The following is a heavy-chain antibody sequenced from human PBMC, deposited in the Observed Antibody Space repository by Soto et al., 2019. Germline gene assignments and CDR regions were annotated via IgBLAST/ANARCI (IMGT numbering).Heavy chain of an antibody. J-gene: IGHJ6*03. CDR2: ISSSSSYI. V-gene: IGHV3-21*01. Sequence: GGSLRLSCAASGFTFSSYSMNWVRQAPGKGLEWVSSISSSSSYIYYADSVKGRFTISRDNAKNSLYLQMNSLRAEDTAVYYCARERSPYYYGSGSYYNEFIYMDVWGKGTTVTVSS. CDR1: GFTFSSYS. CDR3: ARERSPYYYGSGSYYNEFIYMDV. D-gene: IGHD3-10*01.